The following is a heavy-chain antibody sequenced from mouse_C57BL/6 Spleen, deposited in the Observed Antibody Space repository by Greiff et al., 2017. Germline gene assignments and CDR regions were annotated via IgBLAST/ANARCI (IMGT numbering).Heavy chain of an antibody. CDR1: GFTFSSYA. CDR3: AREGSSSFAY. Sequence: DVKLVESGGGLVKPGGSLKLSCAASGFTFSSYAMSWVRQTPEKRLEWVATISDGGSYTYYPDNVKGRFTISRDNAKNNLYLQMSHLKSEDTAMYYCAREGSSSFAYWGQGTLVTVSA. CDR2: ISDGGSYT. J-gene: IGHJ3*01. D-gene: IGHD1-1*01. V-gene: IGHV5-4*01.